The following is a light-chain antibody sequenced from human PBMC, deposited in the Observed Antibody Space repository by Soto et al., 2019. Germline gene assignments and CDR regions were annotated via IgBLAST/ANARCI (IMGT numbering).Light chain of an antibody. Sequence: DIQLTQSPSSLSASVGDRVTITCRASQTISNFLNWYQEKPVQAPKLLISSASNVQSGVPSRFSGRGSGTEFTLTISVLQPEDSASYCCQQSYNIPRTCGQGPKVEI. CDR2: SAS. CDR3: QQSYNIPRT. V-gene: IGKV1-39*01. J-gene: IGKJ1*01. CDR1: QTISNF.